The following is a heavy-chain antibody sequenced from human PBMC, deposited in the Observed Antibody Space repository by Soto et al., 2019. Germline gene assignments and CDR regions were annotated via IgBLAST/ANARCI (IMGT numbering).Heavy chain of an antibody. Sequence: QVQLQESGPGLVKPSETLSLTCTVSGGSITRGGYYWSWIRQHPGKGLEWIGYIYNSGTTYYNPSRKRRVTVLVDTSKNQFSLKLTYLTAADTAVYYCARDPAPWGQGALVAVSS. CDR2: IYNSGTT. V-gene: IGHV4-31*03. CDR3: ARDPAP. CDR1: GGSITRGGYY. J-gene: IGHJ4*02.